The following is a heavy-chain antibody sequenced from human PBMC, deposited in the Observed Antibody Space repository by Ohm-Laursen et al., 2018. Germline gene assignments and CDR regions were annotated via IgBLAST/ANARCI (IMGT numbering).Heavy chain of an antibody. V-gene: IGHV4-4*07. Sequence: SDTLSLTCTVSGGSISSYYWSWIRQPAGKGPEWIGRIYTSGSTNYNPSLKSRVTISVDTSKNQFSLKLSSVIAADTAVYYCARVSHGDYGYYYYGMDVWGQGTTVTISS. CDR3: ARVSHGDYGYYYYGMDV. CDR2: IYTSGST. J-gene: IGHJ6*02. D-gene: IGHD4-17*01. CDR1: GGSISSYY.